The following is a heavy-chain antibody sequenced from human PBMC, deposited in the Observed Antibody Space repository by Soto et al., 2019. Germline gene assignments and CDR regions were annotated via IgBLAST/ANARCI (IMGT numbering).Heavy chain of an antibody. V-gene: IGHV3-48*01. D-gene: IGHD3-10*01. Sequence: GGSLRLSCAASGFNFNAYSMIWVRQAPGKGLEWISYISSSFIPTHYADSVRGRSSISRDNAKNSVYLQMNSLTADDTAVYYCTRARYASGGTWGFYFDYWGQGVLVTVSS. CDR3: TRARYASGGTWGFYFDY. CDR2: ISSSFIPT. CDR1: GFNFNAYS. J-gene: IGHJ4*02.